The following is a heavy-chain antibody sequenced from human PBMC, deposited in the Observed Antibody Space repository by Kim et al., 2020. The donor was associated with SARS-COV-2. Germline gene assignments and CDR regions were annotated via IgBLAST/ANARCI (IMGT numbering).Heavy chain of an antibody. Sequence: SQTLSLTCAISGDSVSSNSAAWNWIRQSPSRGLEWLGRTYYRSKWYYDYEVSVKSRITINPDTSKNQVSLQLNSVTPDDTALYYCARQKGGGHSYSGLDVWAQGTTVTVSS. CDR1: GDSVSSNSAA. V-gene: IGHV6-1*01. CDR2: TYYRSKWYY. CDR3: ARQKGGGHSYSGLDV. J-gene: IGHJ6*02. D-gene: IGHD2-21*01.